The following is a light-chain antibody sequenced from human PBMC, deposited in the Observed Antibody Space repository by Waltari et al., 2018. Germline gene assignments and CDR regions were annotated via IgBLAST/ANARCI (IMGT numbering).Light chain of an antibody. J-gene: IGKJ5*01. Sequence: IQLTQSPSSLSASVGDRVTITCRASQDISSYLAWYQQKPGKAPNLLMYAASTLQSGVPSRFSGSGSGTDFTLTISSLQPEDFATYYCQQFKTYPLTFGQGTRLEIK. CDR3: QQFKTYPLT. CDR1: QDISSY. V-gene: IGKV1-9*01. CDR2: AAS.